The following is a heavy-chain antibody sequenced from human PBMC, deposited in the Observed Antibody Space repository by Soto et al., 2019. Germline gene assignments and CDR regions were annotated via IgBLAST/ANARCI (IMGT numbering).Heavy chain of an antibody. V-gene: IGHV3-23*01. J-gene: IGHJ3*02. Sequence: VGSLRLSCAASGFTFSTYAMSWVRQAPGKGLEWVSAISNSGGTIYYADSVQGRFTISRDNSLNTLFLQMHSLRIEDTAVYYYAHPRGFGVFDAYDIWGQGTMVTVSS. CDR2: ISNSGGTI. D-gene: IGHD2-15*01. CDR3: AHPRGFGVFDAYDI. CDR1: GFTFSTYA.